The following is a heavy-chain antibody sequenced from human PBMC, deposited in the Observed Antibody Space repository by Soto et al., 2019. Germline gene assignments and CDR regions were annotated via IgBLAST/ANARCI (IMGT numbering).Heavy chain of an antibody. D-gene: IGHD3-3*01. Sequence: PSETLSLTCAVYGGSFSGYYWSWFRQPPGKGLEWIGEINHSGSTNYNPSHKSRVTISVDTSKNQFSLKLSSVTAADTAVYSCAASTPNRTIFGGVTFDYWGQGTLVSVSS. CDR1: GGSFSGYY. CDR3: AASTPNRTIFGGVTFDY. CDR2: INHSGST. V-gene: IGHV4-34*01. J-gene: IGHJ4*02.